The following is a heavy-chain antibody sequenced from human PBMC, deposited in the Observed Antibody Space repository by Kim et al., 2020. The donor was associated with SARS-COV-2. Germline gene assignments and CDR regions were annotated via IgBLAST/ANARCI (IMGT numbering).Heavy chain of an antibody. CDR3: ARWLQPMYYDGMYV. Sequence: ADSAKGRFTISRDKSKNTRYLQMNSLRAEDTAVYYCARWLQPMYYDGMYVWGQGTTVTVSS. J-gene: IGHJ6*02. V-gene: IGHV3-23*01. D-gene: IGHD5-12*01.